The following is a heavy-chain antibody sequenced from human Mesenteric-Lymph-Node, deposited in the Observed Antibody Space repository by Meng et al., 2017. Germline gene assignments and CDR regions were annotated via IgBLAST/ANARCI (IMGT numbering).Heavy chain of an antibody. CDR2: ISHTGST. CDR3: ARHEHYFDF. V-gene: IGHV4-4*02. J-gene: IGHJ4*02. CDR1: GGSISIGNW. Sequence: QVQLKESGPGLVKPSGTLSLTCSVSGGSISIGNWWSWVRQSPGKGLEWIGEISHTGSTNYNPSLKSRVTISLDNLKNHLSLKLSSVTAADTAMYYCARHEHYFDFWGQGTLVTVSS.